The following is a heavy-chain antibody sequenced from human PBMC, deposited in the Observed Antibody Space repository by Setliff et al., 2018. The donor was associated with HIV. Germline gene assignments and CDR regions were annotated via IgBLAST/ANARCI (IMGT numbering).Heavy chain of an antibody. V-gene: IGHV1-18*01. D-gene: IGHD1-26*01. J-gene: IGHJ6*03. CDR3: ARDRVGAKDYYYMDV. Sequence: ASVKVSCKASGYTFTSYGISWVRQAPGQGLEWMGWISAYTGNTKYSQKVQGSVTMTTDTSTTSAYMELRSLRSDDTAVYYCARDRVGAKDYYYMDVWGKGTTVTVS. CDR1: GYTFTSYG. CDR2: ISAYTGNT.